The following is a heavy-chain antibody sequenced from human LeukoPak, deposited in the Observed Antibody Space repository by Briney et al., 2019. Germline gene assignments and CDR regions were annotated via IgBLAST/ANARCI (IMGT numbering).Heavy chain of an antibody. Sequence: GASVKVSCKVSGYTLTELSMHWVRQAPGKGLEWMGGLDPEDGETIYAQKFQGRVTMTEDTSTDTAYMELSSLRSEDTAVYYCATVSIFGVVISYYYYYGMDVWGQGTTVTVSS. CDR3: ATVSIFGVVISYYYYYGMDV. J-gene: IGHJ6*02. V-gene: IGHV1-24*01. CDR2: LDPEDGET. CDR1: GYTLTELS. D-gene: IGHD3-3*01.